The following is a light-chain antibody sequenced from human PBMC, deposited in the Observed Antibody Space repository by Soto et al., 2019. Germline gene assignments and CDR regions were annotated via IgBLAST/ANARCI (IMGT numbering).Light chain of an antibody. V-gene: IGLV1-47*01. Sequence: QPVLTQPPSASGTPGQRVTISCSGSSSNIRSNYVYWYQQLPGTAPKLLIYRDNQRPSGVPDRFSGSRSGTSASLAISGLRSEDEADYYCSAWDDSLSVGVFGGGTKLTVL. J-gene: IGLJ3*02. CDR2: RDN. CDR3: SAWDDSLSVGV. CDR1: SSNIRSNY.